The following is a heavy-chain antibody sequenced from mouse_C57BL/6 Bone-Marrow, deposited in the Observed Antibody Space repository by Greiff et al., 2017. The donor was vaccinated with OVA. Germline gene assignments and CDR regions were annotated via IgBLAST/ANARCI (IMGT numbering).Heavy chain of an antibody. D-gene: IGHD1-1*01. J-gene: IGHJ1*03. CDR1: GFSLTSYG. CDR3: ATNYYGSSYWYFDV. Sequence: VQLKESGPGLVQPSQSLSITCTVSGFSLTSYGVHWVRQSPGKGLEWLGVIWRGGSTDYNAAFMSRLSITKDNSKSQVFFKMNSLQADDTAIYYCATNYYGSSYWYFDVWGTGTTGTVSS. CDR2: IWRGGST. V-gene: IGHV2-5*01.